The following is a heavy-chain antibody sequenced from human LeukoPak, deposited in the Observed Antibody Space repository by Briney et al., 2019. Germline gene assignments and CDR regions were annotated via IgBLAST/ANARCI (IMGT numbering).Heavy chain of an antibody. Sequence: GGSLRLSCATSGFTFSSHSMDWVRRAPGKGLEWVASISSDSVYIYYAESVKGRFTISKDNAKNSLHLQMNSMSAEDTAVYYCARPPYSSSWPFDYWGQGTLVTVSS. V-gene: IGHV3-21*01. CDR1: GFTFSSHS. D-gene: IGHD6-13*01. CDR3: ARPPYSSSWPFDY. CDR2: ISSDSVYI. J-gene: IGHJ4*02.